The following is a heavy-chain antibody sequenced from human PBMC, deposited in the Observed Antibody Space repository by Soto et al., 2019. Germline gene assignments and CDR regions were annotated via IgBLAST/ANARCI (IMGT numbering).Heavy chain of an antibody. D-gene: IGHD3-9*01. CDR3: ARIRYFDWLSTLDAFDI. CDR2: IYPGDSDT. V-gene: IGHV5-51*01. J-gene: IGHJ3*02. Sequence: PGESLKISCKGSGYSFTSYWIAWVRQMPGKGLEWMGVIYPGDSDTRYSPSFQGQVTISADKSISTAYLQWSSLKASDTAMYYCARIRYFDWLSTLDAFDIWGQGTMVTVSS. CDR1: GYSFTSYW.